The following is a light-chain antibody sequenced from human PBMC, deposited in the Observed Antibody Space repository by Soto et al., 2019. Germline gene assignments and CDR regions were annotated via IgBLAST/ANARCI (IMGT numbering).Light chain of an antibody. CDR2: DVS. CDR1: SSDVGGYDY. J-gene: IGLJ1*01. V-gene: IGLV2-14*01. CDR3: SSYRRSSSSYV. Sequence: QSVLTQPASVSGSPGQSITISCTGTSSDVGGYDYVSWYQQHPGKAPKILIYDVSNRPSGVSNRFSGSKSGNTASLTISGLQAEDEADYYCSSYRRSSSSYVFGTGNKVTVL.